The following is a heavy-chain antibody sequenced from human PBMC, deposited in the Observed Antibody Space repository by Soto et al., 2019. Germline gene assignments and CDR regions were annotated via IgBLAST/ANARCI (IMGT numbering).Heavy chain of an antibody. CDR2: IYKSTTT. CDR1: GDSISTVDYF. V-gene: IGHV4-30-4*01. D-gene: IGHD2-15*01. J-gene: IGHJ5*01. CDR3: ARGRYCLTGRCFPNWFDS. Sequence: SETLSLTCSVSGDSISTVDYFWAWIRQPPGQALEYVGYIYKSTTTYYNPSFESRVAISLDTSKSQFSLNVTSVTAADTAVYFCARGRYCLTGRCFPNWFDSWGQGTLVTVSS.